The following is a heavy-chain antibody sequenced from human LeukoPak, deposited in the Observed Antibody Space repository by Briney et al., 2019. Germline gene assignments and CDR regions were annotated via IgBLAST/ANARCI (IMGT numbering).Heavy chain of an antibody. J-gene: IGHJ6*04. Sequence: PSETLSLTCTVSGGSISSYYWSWIRQPPGKGLEWIGYIYYSGSTNYNPSLKSRVTISADTSKNQFSLKLSSVTAADTAVYYCARDRSRGSSWYPDSYYYYGMDVWGKGTTVTVSS. CDR3: ARDRSRGSSWYPDSYYYYGMDV. CDR2: IYYSGST. V-gene: IGHV4-59*01. CDR1: GGSISSYY. D-gene: IGHD6-13*01.